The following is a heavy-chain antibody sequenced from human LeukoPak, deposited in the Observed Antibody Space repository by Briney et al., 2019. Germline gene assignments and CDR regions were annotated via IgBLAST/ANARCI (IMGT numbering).Heavy chain of an antibody. D-gene: IGHD2-8*02. CDR1: EFTFSDYY. J-gene: IGHJ5*02. CDR3: ARDSTGGHWFDP. CDR2: ISSSSSYT. Sequence: GGSLRLSCAASEFTFSDYYMSWIRQAPGKGLEWVSYISSSSSYTNYADSVKGRFTISRDNAKNSLYLQMNSLRAEDTAVYYCARDSTGGHWFDPWGQGTLVTVSS. V-gene: IGHV3-11*06.